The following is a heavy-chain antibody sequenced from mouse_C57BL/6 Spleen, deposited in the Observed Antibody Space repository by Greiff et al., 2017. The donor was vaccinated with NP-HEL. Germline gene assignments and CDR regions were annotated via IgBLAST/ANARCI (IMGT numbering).Heavy chain of an antibody. D-gene: IGHD2-2*01. CDR2: INPSNGGT. CDR3: ARGWLRLRYFDV. Sequence: QVQLQQPGTELVKPGASVKLSCKASGYTFTSYWMHWVKRRPGQGLEWIGNINPSNGGTNYNEKFKSKATLTVDKSSSTAYMQLSSLTSEDSAVYYCARGWLRLRYFDVWGTGTTVTVSS. CDR1: GYTFTSYW. V-gene: IGHV1-53*01. J-gene: IGHJ1*03.